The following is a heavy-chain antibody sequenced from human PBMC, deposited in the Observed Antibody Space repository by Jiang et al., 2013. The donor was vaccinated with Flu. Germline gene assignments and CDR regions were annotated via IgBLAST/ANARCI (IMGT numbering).Heavy chain of an antibody. Sequence: GAEVKKPGASVKVSCKASGYTFTSYYMHWVRQAPGQGLEWMGIINPSGGSTSYAQKFQGRVTITADESTSTAYMELSSLRSEDTAVYYCARTLNDYTDWFDPWGQGTLVTVSS. V-gene: IGHV1-46*01. CDR2: INPSGGST. J-gene: IGHJ5*02. CDR3: ARTLNDYTDWFDP. CDR1: GYTFTSYY. D-gene: IGHD4-11*01.